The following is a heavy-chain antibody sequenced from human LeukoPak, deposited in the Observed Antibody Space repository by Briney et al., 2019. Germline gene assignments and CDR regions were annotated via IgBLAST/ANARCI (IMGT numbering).Heavy chain of an antibody. CDR1: GFTFSSYA. V-gene: IGHV3-30-3*01. D-gene: IGHD3-16*01. CDR2: ISYDGSNK. J-gene: IGHJ1*01. CDR3: VKGMSNAPEH. Sequence: GGSLRLSCAASGFTFSSYAMHWVRQAPGKGLEWVAVISYDGSNKYYADSVKGRFTISRDNSKNTLYLQMNSLRAEDTATYYCVKGMSNAPEHWGPGTLVTVSS.